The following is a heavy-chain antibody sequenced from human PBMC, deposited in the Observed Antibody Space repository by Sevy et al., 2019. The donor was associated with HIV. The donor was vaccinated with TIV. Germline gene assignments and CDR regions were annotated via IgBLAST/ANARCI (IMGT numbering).Heavy chain of an antibody. V-gene: IGHV3-49*04. CDR1: GFTFGDYA. D-gene: IGHD1-1*01. J-gene: IGHJ4*02. CDR3: TRWKGAQCIFDY. Sequence: GGSLRLSCTASGFTFGDYAMNWVRQAPGKGLEWVAFLKSKAYGGTLDYAASVKDRFTISRDDSKNIAHLQMNDLKTEDTAIYYCTRWKGAQCIFDYWGQGALVTVSS. CDR2: LKSKAYGGTL.